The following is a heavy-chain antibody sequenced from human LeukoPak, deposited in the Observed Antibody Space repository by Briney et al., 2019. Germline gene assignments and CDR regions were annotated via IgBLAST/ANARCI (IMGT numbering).Heavy chain of an antibody. CDR1: GFSFDDNA. Sequence: GGSLRLSCAASGFSFDDNAMYWVRQAPGKGLEWVSLISGDGATTYYADSVRGRFNISRDNSESSLYLQMNSLRIEDSALYYCAKDNQRGGFQHWGQGTLVTVSS. D-gene: IGHD3-16*01. CDR3: AKDNQRGGFQH. J-gene: IGHJ1*01. CDR2: ISGDGATT. V-gene: IGHV3-43*02.